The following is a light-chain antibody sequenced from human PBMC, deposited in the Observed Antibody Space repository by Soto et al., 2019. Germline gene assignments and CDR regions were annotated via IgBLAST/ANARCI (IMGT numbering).Light chain of an antibody. J-gene: IGKJ1*01. V-gene: IGKV3-20*01. CDR1: QSVSSTY. CDR2: GAS. Sequence: EIVLTQSPGTLSLSPGERATLSCRASQSVSSTYLAWYQQKPGQAPRLLIYGASSRVTGIPDRFSGSGSGTDFTITISRLEPEDCAVYYCQQYGRSPPWTFGQGTKVEIK. CDR3: QQYGRSPPWT.